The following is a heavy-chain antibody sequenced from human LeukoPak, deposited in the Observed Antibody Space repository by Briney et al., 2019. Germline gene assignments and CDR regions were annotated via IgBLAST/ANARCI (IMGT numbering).Heavy chain of an antibody. V-gene: IGHV3-23*01. Sequence: GGSLRLSCAASGFTFSSYAMSWVRQAPGKGLEWVSAISGSGGSTYYADSVKGRFTISRDNSKNTLYLQMNSLRAEDTAVYYCARSAYCSGGSCYATGLFHYWGQGTLVTVSS. CDR3: ARSAYCSGGSCYATGLFHY. CDR1: GFTFSSYA. D-gene: IGHD2-15*01. CDR2: ISGSGGST. J-gene: IGHJ4*02.